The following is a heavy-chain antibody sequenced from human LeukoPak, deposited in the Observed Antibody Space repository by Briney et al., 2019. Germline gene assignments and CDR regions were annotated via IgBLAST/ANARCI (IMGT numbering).Heavy chain of an antibody. CDR2: INAGNGNT. D-gene: IGHD1-26*01. Sequence: ASVKVSCKASGYTFTSYAMHWVRQAPGQRLEWMGWINAGNGNTKYSQKFQGRVTITRDTSASTAYMELSSLRSEDTAVYYCARDPGGAGDYYYYYGMDVWGQGTTVTVSS. V-gene: IGHV1-3*01. CDR1: GYTFTSYA. J-gene: IGHJ6*02. CDR3: ARDPGGAGDYYYYYGMDV.